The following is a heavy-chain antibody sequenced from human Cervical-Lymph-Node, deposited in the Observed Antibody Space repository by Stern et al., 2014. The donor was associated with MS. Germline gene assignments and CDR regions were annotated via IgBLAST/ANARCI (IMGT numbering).Heavy chain of an antibody. V-gene: IGHV2-70*04. CDR2: LYWDDDK. CDR3: ARSPPYYEFWNDYYYFDY. Sequence: QVTLRESGPALVKPTQTLTLTCTFSGFSLSTSGMRVSWIRQPPGKALEWLARLYWDDDKFYSPSLKTRLTISKDTSKNQVVLTMTNMDPVDTATYYCARSPPYYEFWNDYYYFDYWGQGTLVAVSS. J-gene: IGHJ4*02. CDR1: GFSLSTSGMR. D-gene: IGHD3-3*01.